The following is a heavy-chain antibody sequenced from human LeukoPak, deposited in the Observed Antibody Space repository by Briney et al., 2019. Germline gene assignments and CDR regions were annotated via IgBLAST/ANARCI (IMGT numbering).Heavy chain of an antibody. J-gene: IGHJ5*02. Sequence: PSETLSLTCTVSGGSISSYYWSWIRQPPGKGLEWIGYIYYSGSTNYNPSLKSRVTISVDTSKNQFSLKLSSVTAADTAVYYCARHPGDYDFWSGYQKPNWFDPWGQGTLVTVSS. CDR3: ARHPGDYDFWSGYQKPNWFDP. CDR1: GGSISSYY. CDR2: IYYSGST. V-gene: IGHV4-59*01. D-gene: IGHD3-3*01.